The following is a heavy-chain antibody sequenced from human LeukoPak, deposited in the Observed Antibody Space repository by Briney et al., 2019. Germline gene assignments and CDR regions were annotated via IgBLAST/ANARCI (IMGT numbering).Heavy chain of an antibody. CDR2: INHSGST. V-gene: IGHV4-34*01. Sequence: PSETLSLTCAVYGGSFSGYYWSWIRQPPGKGLEWIGEINHSGSTNYNPSLKSRVTISVDMSKNQFSLKLSSVTAADTAVYYCARRYDSSYYFDYWGQGTLVTVSS. J-gene: IGHJ4*02. CDR3: ARRYDSSYYFDY. CDR1: GGSFSGYY. D-gene: IGHD3-22*01.